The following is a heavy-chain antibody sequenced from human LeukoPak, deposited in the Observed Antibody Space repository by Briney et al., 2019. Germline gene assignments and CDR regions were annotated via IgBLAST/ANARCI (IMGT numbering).Heavy chain of an antibody. CDR1: GFTFSSYW. D-gene: IGHD2-21*02. Sequence: GGSLRLSCAASGFTFSSYWMSWVRQAPGKGLEWVANIKQDGSEKYYVDSVKGRFTISRDNAKHSLFLQMNRLRAEDTAVYYCARLAVVTTDGMDVWGQGTTVTVS. V-gene: IGHV3-7*01. CDR3: ARLAVVTTDGMDV. CDR2: IKQDGSEK. J-gene: IGHJ6*02.